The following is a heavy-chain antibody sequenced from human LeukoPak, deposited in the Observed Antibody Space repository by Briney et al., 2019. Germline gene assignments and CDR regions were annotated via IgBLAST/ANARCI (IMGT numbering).Heavy chain of an antibody. J-gene: IGHJ4*02. CDR1: GYTFTGYY. Sequence: ASVKVSCKASGYTFTGYYMHWVRQAPGQGLEWMGWINPNSGGTNYAQKFQGRVTMTRDTSISTAYMELSRLRSDDTAVYYCARNSKGPRPYGSGSYYNGGVYWGQGTLVTVSS. V-gene: IGHV1-2*02. D-gene: IGHD3-10*01. CDR2: INPNSGGT. CDR3: ARNSKGPRPYGSGSYYNGGVY.